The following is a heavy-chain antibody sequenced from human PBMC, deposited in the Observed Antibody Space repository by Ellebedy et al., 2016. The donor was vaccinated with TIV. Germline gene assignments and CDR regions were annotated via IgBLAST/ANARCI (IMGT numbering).Heavy chain of an antibody. V-gene: IGHV4-39*01. CDR3: ATSQRWLVGDAFDV. J-gene: IGHJ3*01. D-gene: IGHD6-19*01. CDR1: GDSISSTSYY. CDR2: ISFSGDR. Sequence: MPSETLSLTCTVSGDSISSTSYYWGWIRQSPGKGLEWIGSISFSGDRYYNPSIKSRVTISVDTSKKKFYLKLNSVTAAETAVYYCATSQRWLVGDAFDVWGQGTMVTVSS.